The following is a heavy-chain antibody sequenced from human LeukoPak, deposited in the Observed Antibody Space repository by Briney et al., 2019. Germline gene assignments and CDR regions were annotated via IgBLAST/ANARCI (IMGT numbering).Heavy chain of an antibody. CDR1: XFTFSSYS. CDR2: ISSNGAYT. Sequence: QPGGSLRLSCSASXFTFSSYSMYWVRQAPGKGLEYVSGISSNGAYTYSADSVKGRFTISRDNSKNTLYLHMSSLRTEDTAVYYCVKSRDYCSGGSCYAFDYWGQGTLVTVSS. D-gene: IGHD2-15*01. J-gene: IGHJ4*02. V-gene: IGHV3-64D*06. CDR3: VKSRDYCSGGSCYAFDY.